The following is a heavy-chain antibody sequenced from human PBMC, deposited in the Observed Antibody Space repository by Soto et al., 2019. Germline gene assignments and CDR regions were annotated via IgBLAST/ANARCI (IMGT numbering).Heavy chain of an antibody. CDR2: ISGSGGST. V-gene: IGHV3-23*01. CDR1: GFTFSSYA. J-gene: IGHJ4*02. CDR3: AKPVLRYFDWLLCDFDY. D-gene: IGHD3-9*01. Sequence: GGSLILSCAASGFTFSSYAMSWVRQAPGKGREWVSAISGSGGSTYYADSVKGRFTISRDNSKNTLYLQMNSLRAEDTAVYYCAKPVLRYFDWLLCDFDYWGQGTLVTVSS.